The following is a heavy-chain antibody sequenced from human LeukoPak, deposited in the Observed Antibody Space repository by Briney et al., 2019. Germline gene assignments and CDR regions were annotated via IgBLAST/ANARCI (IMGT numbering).Heavy chain of an antibody. V-gene: IGHV3-48*04. D-gene: IGHD4-23*01. CDR2: ISHTGSTM. CDR1: GFTFSSYW. Sequence: PGGSLRLSCAASGFTFSSYWMSWVRQAPGKGLEWVSYISHTGSTMSYADSVKGRFTISRDNAKNSLYLQMNSLRAEDTAVYYCARGDYGGNSHYYYYGMDVWGQGTTVTVSS. CDR3: ARGDYGGNSHYYYYGMDV. J-gene: IGHJ6*02.